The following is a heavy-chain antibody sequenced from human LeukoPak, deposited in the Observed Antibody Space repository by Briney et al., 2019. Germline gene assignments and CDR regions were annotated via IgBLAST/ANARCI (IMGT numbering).Heavy chain of an antibody. CDR1: GFTFSSYA. J-gene: IGHJ4*02. CDR3: AKDLAARPGVVTFDY. Sequence: GGSLRLSCAASGFTFSSYAMSWVRQAPGKGLERVSAISGSGGSTYYADSVKGRFTISRDNSKNTLYLQMNSLRAEDTAVYYCAKDLAARPGVVTFDYWGQGTLVTVSS. D-gene: IGHD6-6*01. CDR2: ISGSGGST. V-gene: IGHV3-23*01.